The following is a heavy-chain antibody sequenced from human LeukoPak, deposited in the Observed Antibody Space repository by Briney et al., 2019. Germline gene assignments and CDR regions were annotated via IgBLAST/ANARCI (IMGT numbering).Heavy chain of an antibody. CDR3: ARGIAVAVVSFDY. CDR1: GGSISSGGYY. D-gene: IGHD6-19*01. CDR2: IYYSGST. V-gene: IGHV4-31*03. J-gene: IGHJ4*02. Sequence: SETLSLTCTVSGGSISSGGYYWSWIRQHPGKGLGWIGYIYYSGSTYYNPSLKSRVTISVDTSKNQFSLKLSSVTAADTAVYYCARGIAVAVVSFDYWGQGALVTVSS.